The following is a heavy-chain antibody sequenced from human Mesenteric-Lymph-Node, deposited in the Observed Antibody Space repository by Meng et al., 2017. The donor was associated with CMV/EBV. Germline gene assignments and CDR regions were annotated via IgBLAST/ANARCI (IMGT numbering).Heavy chain of an antibody. D-gene: IGHD1-26*01. J-gene: IGHJ6*02. Sequence: GESLKISCAASGFTFDDYAMHWVRQAPGQGPEWMGWIHPNSDKTGYAQKFQGRLTFTRDTSTATAYMELSRLTSEDTAIYYCAKPGYSNYAMEVWGQGTTVTVSS. CDR3: AKPGYSNYAMEV. CDR2: IHPNSDKT. CDR1: GFTFDDYA. V-gene: IGHV1-8*01.